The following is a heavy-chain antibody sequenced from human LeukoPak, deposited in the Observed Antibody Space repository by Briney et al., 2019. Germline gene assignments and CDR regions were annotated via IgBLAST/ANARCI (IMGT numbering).Heavy chain of an antibody. V-gene: IGHV4-34*01. J-gene: IGHJ5*02. CDR2: INHSGST. CDR3: ARRVPTSVLRFLEWLRFDP. CDR1: GGSFSGYY. Sequence: SETLSLTCAVYGGSFSGYYWSWIRQPPGKGLEWIGEINHSGSTNYNPSLKSRVTISVDTSKNQFSLKLSSVTAADTAVYYCARRVPTSVLRFLEWLRFDPWGQGTLVTVSS. D-gene: IGHD3-3*01.